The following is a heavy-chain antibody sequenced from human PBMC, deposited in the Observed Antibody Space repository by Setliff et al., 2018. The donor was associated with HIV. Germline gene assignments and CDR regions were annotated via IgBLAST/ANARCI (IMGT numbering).Heavy chain of an antibody. CDR1: GYTFTGYY. CDR3: ARSPHYGDYDDYYYYYMDV. J-gene: IGHJ6*03. CDR2: INPNSGGT. D-gene: IGHD4-17*01. Sequence: ASVKVSCKASGYTFTGYYMHWVRQAPGQGLEWMGWINPNSGGTNYAQKFQGWVTMTRDTPISTAYMELSRLRSDDTAVYYCARSPHYGDYDDYYYYYMDVWGKGTTVTVSS. V-gene: IGHV1-2*04.